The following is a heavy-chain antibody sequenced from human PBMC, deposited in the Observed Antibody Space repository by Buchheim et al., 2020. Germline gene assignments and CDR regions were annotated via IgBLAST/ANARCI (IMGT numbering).Heavy chain of an antibody. CDR1: GGSISSINW. D-gene: IGHD6-6*01. CDR2: ISHSGPT. J-gene: IGHJ5*02. Sequence: QAQLQESGPGLVKPSGTLSLTCAVSGGSISSINWWSWVRQPPGKGLEWIGEISHSGPTNYNPSLKSRVTISVDKSKNQFFLRVSSVTAADTAVYYCARDPKSRAAQYSSSSGWFDPWGQGTL. CDR3: ARDPKSRAAQYSSSSGWFDP. V-gene: IGHV4-4*02.